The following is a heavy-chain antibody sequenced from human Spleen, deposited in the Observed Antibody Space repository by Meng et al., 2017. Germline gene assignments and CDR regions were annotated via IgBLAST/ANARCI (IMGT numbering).Heavy chain of an antibody. D-gene: IGHD4-23*01. J-gene: IGHJ4*02. CDR3: ARTDYGGNSYFDY. CDR1: GYTFTTYW. Sequence: GESLKISCRASGYTFTTYWIGWVRQLPGKGLEWMGIIYPADSDTRYSPSFRGQVTISADKSVTTAYLQWSSLKASDTAMYYCARTDYGGNSYFDYWGQGTPVTVSS. V-gene: IGHV5-51*01. CDR2: IYPADSDT.